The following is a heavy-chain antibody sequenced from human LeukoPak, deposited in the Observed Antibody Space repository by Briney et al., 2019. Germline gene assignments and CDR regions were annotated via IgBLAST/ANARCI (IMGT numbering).Heavy chain of an antibody. CDR1: GFTVSTNY. J-gene: IGHJ3*02. V-gene: IGHV3-23*01. Sequence: GGSLRLSCAASGFTVSTNYMSWVRQAPGKGLEWVSGIVGSGGTTYYADSVKGRFTISRDNSKNTLYLQMNSLRAEDTAVYYCARDGGWTVTTESDAFDIWGQGTMVTVSS. D-gene: IGHD4-17*01. CDR2: IVGSGGTT. CDR3: ARDGGWTVTTESDAFDI.